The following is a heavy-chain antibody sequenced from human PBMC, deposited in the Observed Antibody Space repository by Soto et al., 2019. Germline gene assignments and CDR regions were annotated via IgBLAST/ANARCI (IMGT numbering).Heavy chain of an antibody. CDR3: AKDRGGYDVDYFDH. Sequence: GGSLRLSCSASGFTLSTYAMSWVRQAPGKGLEWVSAISGSGGGTYYADSVKGRFTISRDNSKNTLYLQMNSLRAEDTAVYYCAKDRGGYDVDYFDHWGQGILVTVSS. CDR2: ISGSGGGT. D-gene: IGHD5-12*01. V-gene: IGHV3-23*01. CDR1: GFTLSTYA. J-gene: IGHJ4*02.